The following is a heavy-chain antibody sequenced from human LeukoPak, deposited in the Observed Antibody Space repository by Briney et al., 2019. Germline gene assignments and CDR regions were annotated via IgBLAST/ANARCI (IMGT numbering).Heavy chain of an antibody. J-gene: IGHJ4*02. D-gene: IGHD2-15*01. Sequence: GGPLRLSCAASGFTFSSYAMSWVRQAPGKGLEWVSHINNNGGSTSYADSVKGRFTISRDNSKNTLYVQLNSLRAEDTAVYYCAKPHTPYCSGATCYLFDFWGQGTLVTVSS. CDR2: INNNGGST. CDR3: AKPHTPYCSGATCYLFDF. CDR1: GFTFSSYA. V-gene: IGHV3-23*05.